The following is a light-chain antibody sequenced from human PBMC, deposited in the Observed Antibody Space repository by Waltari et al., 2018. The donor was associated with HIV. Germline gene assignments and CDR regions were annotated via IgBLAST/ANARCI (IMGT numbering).Light chain of an antibody. V-gene: IGKV3-20*01. CDR3: QQYGSAPPWT. CDR2: GAS. Sequence: EIVLTQSPGILSLSPGERATLSCRASQVVSSNYLAWYQQKPVQAPRLHIYGASSRSTGIPDRFSGSGSGTDFSLTISRLEPEDFAVYYCQQYGSAPPWTFGPGAKVEIK. CDR1: QVVSSNY. J-gene: IGKJ1*01.